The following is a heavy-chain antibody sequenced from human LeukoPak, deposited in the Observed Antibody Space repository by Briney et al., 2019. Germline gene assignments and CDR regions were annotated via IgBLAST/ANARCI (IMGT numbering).Heavy chain of an antibody. V-gene: IGHV3-30*19. Sequence: GGSLRLSCAASGFTFSSFGMHWVRQAPGKGLEWVAVTSSDGTDKYYADSVKGRFTISRDNSKNTLYLQMNSLRAEDTAVYYCARDLAFGELALCYWGQGTLVTVST. CDR2: TSSDGTDK. CDR3: ARDLAFGELALCY. CDR1: GFTFSSFG. J-gene: IGHJ4*02. D-gene: IGHD3-10*01.